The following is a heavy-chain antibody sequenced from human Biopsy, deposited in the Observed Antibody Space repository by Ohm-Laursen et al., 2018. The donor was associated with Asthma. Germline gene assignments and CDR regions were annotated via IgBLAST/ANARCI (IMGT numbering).Heavy chain of an antibody. D-gene: IGHD6-25*01. J-gene: IGHJ6*02. CDR2: IRNSSSAI. Sequence: SLRLSCSASGFTFSSYSMNWARQAPGMGLEWVSYIRNSSSAIYYANSVKGRFTISRDNAKNSLYLQMNSLRAEDTAIYFCARVLESSDRGPFYFFALDVWGQGTTVAVS. V-gene: IGHV3-48*01. CDR3: ARVLESSDRGPFYFFALDV. CDR1: GFTFSSYS.